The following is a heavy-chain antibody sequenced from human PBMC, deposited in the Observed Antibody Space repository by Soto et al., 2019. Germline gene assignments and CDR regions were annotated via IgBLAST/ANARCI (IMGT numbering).Heavy chain of an antibody. D-gene: IGHD2-21*01. CDR1: GGTFSNSG. V-gene: IGHV1-69*06. CDR3: ARAPILVAVILHENYFDS. CDR2: IIPIFGTT. Sequence: QLHLVQSGAEVKKPGSSLKVSCKASGGTFSNSGISWVRQAPGQGLEWMGGIIPIFGTTNYAQKLQGRITIIADKSTNTVDMVLGNPRSADTGGYYRARAPILVAVILHENYFDSWGQGTLVIFSS. J-gene: IGHJ4*02.